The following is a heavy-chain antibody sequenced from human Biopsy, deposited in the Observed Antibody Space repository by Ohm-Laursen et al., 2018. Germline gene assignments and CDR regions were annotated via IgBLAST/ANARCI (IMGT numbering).Heavy chain of an antibody. Sequence: GASVKVSCKASGYTFIDYYIHWVRQAPGQGLEWMGWINPNSGGTKYAQKFQGRVTMAGDTSINTVHMELRNLRSDDTAVYYCARDYGLGTNSAFGGLDVWGQGTTVTVSS. D-gene: IGHD3-10*01. CDR2: INPNSGGT. CDR1: GYTFIDYY. V-gene: IGHV1-2*02. J-gene: IGHJ6*02. CDR3: ARDYGLGTNSAFGGLDV.